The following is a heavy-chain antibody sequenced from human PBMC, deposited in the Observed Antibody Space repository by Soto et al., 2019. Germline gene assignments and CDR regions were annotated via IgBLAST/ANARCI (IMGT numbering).Heavy chain of an antibody. V-gene: IGHV4-34*01. CDR1: GGSFSGYY. CDR2: INHSGST. CDR3: ARAEIAVACTGFDY. Sequence: QVQLQQWGAGLLKPSETLSLTCAVYGGSFSGYYWSWIRQPPGKGLEWIGEINHSGSTNYNPSLKSRVTISVDTSKNQFSLKLSSVTAADTAVYYCARAEIAVACTGFDYWGQGTLVTVSS. J-gene: IGHJ4*02. D-gene: IGHD6-19*01.